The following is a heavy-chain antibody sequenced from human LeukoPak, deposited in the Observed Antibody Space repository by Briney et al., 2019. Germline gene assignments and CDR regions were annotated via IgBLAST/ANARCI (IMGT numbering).Heavy chain of an antibody. CDR1: GGSITSSNYF. CDR2: IYYSGST. V-gene: IGHV4-39*07. CDR3: ARDSCSSTSCRRKFDN. D-gene: IGHD2-2*01. J-gene: IGHJ4*02. Sequence: SETLSLTCTVSGGSITSSNYFWGWIRQSPGKELEWIGSIYYSGSTYYNPSLKSRVTISVETSKIQFSLKLSSVTAGDSALHYCARDSCSSTSCRRKFDNWGQGTLVTVSS.